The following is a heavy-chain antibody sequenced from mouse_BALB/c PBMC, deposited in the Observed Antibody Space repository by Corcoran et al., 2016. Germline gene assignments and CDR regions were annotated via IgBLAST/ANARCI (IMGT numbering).Heavy chain of an antibody. V-gene: IGHV1S136*01. CDR2: INPYNDGT. Sequence: EVQLQQSGPELVKPGASVKMSCKASGYTFTSYVMHWVKQKPGQGLEWIGYINPYNDGTKYNEKFKGKATLTSDKSSSTTYMDRSSLTSEDSAVDYCARGYPGIAMDYWGQGTSVTVSS. CDR1: GYTFTSYV. J-gene: IGHJ4*01. CDR3: ARGYPGIAMDY.